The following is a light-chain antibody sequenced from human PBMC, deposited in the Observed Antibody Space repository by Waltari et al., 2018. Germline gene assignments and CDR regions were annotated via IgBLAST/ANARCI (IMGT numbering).Light chain of an antibody. CDR2: EGT. CDR1: SSDVGSFIL. Sequence: QSALTQPASVSESPGPSITISCPGTSSDVGSFILVSWYQHYPGKAPKLMIYEGTKRPSGVSNRFSGSKSGNTASLTISGLQAEDKADYHCCSYAHSSRVVFGGGTKVTVL. J-gene: IGLJ2*01. V-gene: IGLV2-23*01. CDR3: CSYAHSSRVV.